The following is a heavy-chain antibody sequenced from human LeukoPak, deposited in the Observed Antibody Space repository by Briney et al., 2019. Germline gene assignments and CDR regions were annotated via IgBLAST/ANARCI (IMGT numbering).Heavy chain of an antibody. V-gene: IGHV4-4*02. CDR1: GASISGYW. CDR3: ARATYTSTWSKIDS. J-gene: IGHJ4*02. D-gene: IGHD6-6*01. CDR2: IYESGST. Sequence: SETLSLTCSVSGASISGYWWSWVRQPPGKGLEWLGEIYESGSTNYNPSLKSRVTISVDKSSNQFSLNLNSVTAADTAVYYCARATYTSTWSKIDSWGQGILVTVSS.